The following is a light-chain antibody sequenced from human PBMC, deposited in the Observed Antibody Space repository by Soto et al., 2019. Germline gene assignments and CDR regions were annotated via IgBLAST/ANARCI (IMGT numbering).Light chain of an antibody. CDR1: QTVLSSSNNKNY. CDR2: WAS. V-gene: IGKV4-1*01. J-gene: IGKJ4*01. CDR3: QQCYSAPLP. Sequence: DIVMTQSPDSLAVSLGERATINCKTSQTVLSSSNNKNYLIWYQQKPGQPPKLLISWASTRESGVPDRFSSSGSGTDFTLTISSLQAEDVAVYYCQQCYSAPLPFGGGTKVEIK.